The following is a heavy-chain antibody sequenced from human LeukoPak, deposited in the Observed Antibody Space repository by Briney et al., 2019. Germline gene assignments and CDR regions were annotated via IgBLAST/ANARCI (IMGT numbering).Heavy chain of an antibody. Sequence: ASVKVSCKASGGTFSSYAISRVRQAPGQGLEWMGGIIPIFGTANYAQKFQGRVTITTDESSSTAYMELSSLRSEDTAVYYCARGRGVPAAIIPHFQHWGQGTLVTVSS. CDR3: ARGRGVPAAIIPHFQH. CDR2: IIPIFGTA. V-gene: IGHV1-69*05. D-gene: IGHD2-2*01. J-gene: IGHJ1*01. CDR1: GGTFSSYA.